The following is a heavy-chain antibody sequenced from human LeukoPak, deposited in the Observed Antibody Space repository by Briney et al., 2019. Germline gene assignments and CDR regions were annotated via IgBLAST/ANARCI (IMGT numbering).Heavy chain of an antibody. CDR2: MSWNSGSI. Sequence: GRSLRLSCAASGFTFDDYAMHWVRQAPGKGLEGVSGMSWNSGSIGYADSVKGRFTISRDNPKKSLYLQMNSLRAEDMALYYCAKDVSLGYCSGGSCSAHFDYWGQGTLATVSS. J-gene: IGHJ4*02. CDR1: GFTFDDYA. CDR3: AKDVSLGYCSGGSCSAHFDY. D-gene: IGHD2-15*01. V-gene: IGHV3-9*03.